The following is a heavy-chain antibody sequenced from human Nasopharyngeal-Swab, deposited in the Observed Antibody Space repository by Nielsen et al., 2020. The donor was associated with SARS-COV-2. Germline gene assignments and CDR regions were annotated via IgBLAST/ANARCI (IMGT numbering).Heavy chain of an antibody. J-gene: IGHJ3*01. CDR2: ISYDGSNK. Sequence: GESLKISCAASGFTFSSHGMHWVRQAPGKGLEWVAVISYDGSNKYYADSVKGRFTVSRDNSKNTLFLEMDSLRAEDTAVYYCARGSSVHAFDVWGQGTEVTVSS. D-gene: IGHD3-10*01. V-gene: IGHV3-30*03. CDR3: ARGSSVHAFDV. CDR1: GFTFSSHG.